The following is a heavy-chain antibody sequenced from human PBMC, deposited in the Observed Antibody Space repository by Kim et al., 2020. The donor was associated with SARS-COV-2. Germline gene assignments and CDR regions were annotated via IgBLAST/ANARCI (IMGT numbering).Heavy chain of an antibody. V-gene: IGHV3-23*01. D-gene: IGHD1-26*01. Sequence: YYAGAVKGRFTIARENSKDTLYLQMSGLRAGDTAVYYCARSSWGLGAFDIWGQGTMVTVSS. CDR3: ARSSWGLGAFDI. J-gene: IGHJ3*02.